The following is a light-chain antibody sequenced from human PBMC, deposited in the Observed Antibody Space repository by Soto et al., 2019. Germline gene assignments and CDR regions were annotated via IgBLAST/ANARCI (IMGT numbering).Light chain of an antibody. CDR3: QSYDISLSGSRV. Sequence: QSVLTQPPSVSGAPGQRVTISCTGSSSNIGAGYDVHWYQQLPGTAPQLLIYANSNRPSGVPGRFSGSKSGASASLAITGLQAEDEADYYCQSYDISLSGSRVFGGGTKLTVL. CDR1: SSNIGAGYD. J-gene: IGLJ3*02. CDR2: ANS. V-gene: IGLV1-40*01.